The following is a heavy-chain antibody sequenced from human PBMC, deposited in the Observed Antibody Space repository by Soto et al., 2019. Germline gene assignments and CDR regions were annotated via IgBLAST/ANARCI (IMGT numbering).Heavy chain of an antibody. V-gene: IGHV1-69*13. CDR3: ASHSSSWYKAFDP. D-gene: IGHD6-13*01. CDR2: IIPIFGTA. CDR1: GGTFSSYA. Sequence: SVKVSCKASGGTFSSYAISWVRQAPGQGLEWMGGIIPIFGTANYAQKFQGRVTITADESTSTAYMELSSLRSEDTAVYYCASHSSSWYKAFDPWGQGTLVTVSS. J-gene: IGHJ5*02.